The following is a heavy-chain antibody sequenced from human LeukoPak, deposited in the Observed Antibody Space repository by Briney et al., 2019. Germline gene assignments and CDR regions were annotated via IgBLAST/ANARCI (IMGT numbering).Heavy chain of an antibody. Sequence: GGPLRLSCSASGFTLSSYAMHWVRQAPGKGLEYVSAISSNGGSTYYADSVKGRFTISRDNSKNTLYLQMSSLRAEDTAVYYCVKANGWYYFDYWGQGTLVTVSS. CDR2: ISSNGGST. CDR1: GFTLSSYA. V-gene: IGHV3-64D*09. CDR3: VKANGWYYFDY. D-gene: IGHD6-19*01. J-gene: IGHJ4*02.